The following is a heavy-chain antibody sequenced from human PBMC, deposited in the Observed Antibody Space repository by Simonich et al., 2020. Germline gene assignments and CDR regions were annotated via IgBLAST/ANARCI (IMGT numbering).Heavy chain of an antibody. CDR1: GGCFSGYY. V-gene: IGHV4-34*01. CDR3: ARGKGWKNAFDI. D-gene: IGHD1-1*01. Sequence: QVQLQQWGAGLLKPSETLSLTCAVSGGCFSGYYGGWIRQPPGKGLGWIGEINHSGSTNYNPSLRGRVTIAVDTSKNQFSLKRSSVTAADTAVYYCARGKGWKNAFDIWGQGTMVTVSS. J-gene: IGHJ3*02. CDR2: INHSGST.